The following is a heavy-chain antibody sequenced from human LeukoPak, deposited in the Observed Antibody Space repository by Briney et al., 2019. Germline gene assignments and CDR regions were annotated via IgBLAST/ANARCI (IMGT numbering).Heavy chain of an antibody. V-gene: IGHV3-74*01. CDR3: ARGPGAFDI. D-gene: IGHD2-2*01. CDR2: INSDGSST. J-gene: IGHJ3*02. CDR1: GFMLSSYW. Sequence: GGSLRLSCVASGFMLSSYWMNWVRQAPGKGLVWVSRINSDGSSTSYADSVKGRFTISRDNAKNTLFLQMNSLRAEDTAVYYCARGPGAFDIWGQGTMVTVSS.